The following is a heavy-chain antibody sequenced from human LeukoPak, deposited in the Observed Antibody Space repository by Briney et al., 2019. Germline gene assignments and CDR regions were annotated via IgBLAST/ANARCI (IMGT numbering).Heavy chain of an antibody. CDR3: ARDPAEYDFWSGYHDY. CDR1: GFTFSSYS. D-gene: IGHD3/OR15-3a*01. CDR2: ISSSSSYI. Sequence: GGSLRLSCAASGFTFSSYSMSWVRQAPGKGLEWVSSISSSSSYIYYADSVKGRFTISRDNAKNSLYLQMNSLRAEDTAVYYCARDPAEYDFWSGYHDYWGQGTLVTVSS. J-gene: IGHJ4*02. V-gene: IGHV3-21*01.